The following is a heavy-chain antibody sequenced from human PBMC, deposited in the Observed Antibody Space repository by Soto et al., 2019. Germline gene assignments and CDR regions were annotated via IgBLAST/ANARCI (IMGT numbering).Heavy chain of an antibody. CDR2: ISYGEST. Sequence: TLSLTCTVSGDSISSRGYYCSWIRQFPGKGLEWIGYISYGESTDYNPSLKSRVTISADTSKNQFSLKLSSVTAADTAVYYCAGGNDYAKIGYWGQGAQVTVSS. V-gene: IGHV4-31*03. D-gene: IGHD4-17*01. J-gene: IGHJ4*02. CDR3: AGGNDYAKIGY. CDR1: GDSISSRGYY.